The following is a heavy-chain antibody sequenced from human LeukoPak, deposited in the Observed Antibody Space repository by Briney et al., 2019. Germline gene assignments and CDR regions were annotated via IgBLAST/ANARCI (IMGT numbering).Heavy chain of an antibody. V-gene: IGHV3-20*04. D-gene: IGHD2-21*02. CDR1: GFSFVDCG. J-gene: IGHJ3*02. CDR2: INWNGGSI. CDR3: ARETPMTARAFDI. Sequence: GGSLRLSCADSGFSFVDCGMSWVRHHPGKGLEWVSGINWNGGSIGYADSVKGRVTITRDNAKNSLFLQMNSLRAEDTAVYYCARETPMTARAFDIWGQGTMVTVSS.